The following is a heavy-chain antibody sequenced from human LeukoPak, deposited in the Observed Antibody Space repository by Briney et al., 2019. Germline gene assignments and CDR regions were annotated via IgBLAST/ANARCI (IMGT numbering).Heavy chain of an antibody. CDR1: GFTFTSYG. V-gene: IGHV3-15*01. D-gene: IGHD3-3*01. CDR2: IKSKTDGGTT. J-gene: IGHJ4*02. CDR3: TTDLFGVVITGSYMKLDY. Sequence: GGSLRLSCEVSGFTFTSYGMHWVRQAPGKGLEWVGRIKSKTDGGTTDYAAPVKGRFTISRDDSKNTLYLQMNSLKTEDTAVYYCTTDLFGVVITGSYMKLDYWGQGTLVTVSS.